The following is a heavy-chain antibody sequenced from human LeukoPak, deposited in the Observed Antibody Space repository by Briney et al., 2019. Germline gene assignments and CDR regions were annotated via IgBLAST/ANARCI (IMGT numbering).Heavy chain of an antibody. CDR3: ARDHCSGSSCYSNWFDP. V-gene: IGHV1-18*01. Sequence: ASVKVSCKASGYTFTSYGISWVRQAPGQGLEWMGWISAYNGNTNYAQKLQGRVTMTTDTSTSTAYMELRSLRSDDTAVYYCARDHCSGSSCYSNWFDPWGQGTLVTVSS. D-gene: IGHD2-15*01. J-gene: IGHJ5*02. CDR1: GYTFTSYG. CDR2: ISAYNGNT.